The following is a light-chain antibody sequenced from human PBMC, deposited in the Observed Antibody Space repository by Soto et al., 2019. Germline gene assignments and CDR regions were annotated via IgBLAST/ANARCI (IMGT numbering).Light chain of an antibody. V-gene: IGKV1-39*01. Sequence: DIQMTQSPSSLSASVGDRVTITCRASQSISSYLNWYQQKPWKAPKLLIYAASSLQSGVPSRFSGSGSGTDFTLTISSLQPEDFAIYYCQQSYSTPRNTFGEGTKLEIK. CDR2: AAS. CDR3: QQSYSTPRNT. J-gene: IGKJ2*01. CDR1: QSISSY.